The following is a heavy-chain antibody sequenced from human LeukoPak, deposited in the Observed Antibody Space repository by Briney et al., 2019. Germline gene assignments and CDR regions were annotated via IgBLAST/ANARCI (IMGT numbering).Heavy chain of an antibody. CDR1: GFTVSSNY. CDR3: ARATIAVAGHYFDY. Sequence: PGGSLRLSCAASGFTVSSNYMSWVRQAPGKGLGWVSVIYSGGSTYYADSVKGRFTISRDNSKNTLYLQMNSLRAEDTAVYYCARATIAVAGHYFDYWGQGTLVTVSS. V-gene: IGHV3-53*01. D-gene: IGHD6-19*01. CDR2: IYSGGST. J-gene: IGHJ4*02.